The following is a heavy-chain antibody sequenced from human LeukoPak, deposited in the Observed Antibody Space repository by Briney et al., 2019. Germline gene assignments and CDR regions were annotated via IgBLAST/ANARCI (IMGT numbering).Heavy chain of an antibody. Sequence: GGSLRLSCATSGFTFYNYGMHWVRQAPGKGLEGVAVIWHDESNKYYADSVKGRFTIYRDNSKNTVYLQMNSLRAEDTAVYYCAKERGAAVEGYFDYWGQGTLVTVS. CDR2: IWHDESNK. CDR3: AKERGAAVEGYFDY. CDR1: GFTFYNYG. D-gene: IGHD6-13*01. V-gene: IGHV3-33*06. J-gene: IGHJ4*02.